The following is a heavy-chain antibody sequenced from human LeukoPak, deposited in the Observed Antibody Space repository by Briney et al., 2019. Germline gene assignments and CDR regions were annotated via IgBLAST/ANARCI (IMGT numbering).Heavy chain of an antibody. CDR2: MNPNSGNT. CDR1: GYTFTSYD. V-gene: IGHV1-8*01. Sequence: ASVKVSCKASGYTFTSYDINWVRQATGQGLEWMGWMNPNSGNTGYAQKFQGRVTMTRNTSISTAYMELSSLRSEDTAVYYCARQPYGLRYYYYMDVWGKGTTVTVSS. J-gene: IGHJ6*03. D-gene: IGHD3-3*01. CDR3: ARQPYGLRYYYYMDV.